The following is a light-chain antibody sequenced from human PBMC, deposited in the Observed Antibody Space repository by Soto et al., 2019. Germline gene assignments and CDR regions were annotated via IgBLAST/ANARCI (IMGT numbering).Light chain of an antibody. CDR2: TNT. Sequence: QSVLTQPPSVSGARGQSVTISCTVSSSNIGAGYDVHWYQQLPGTAPKLLIYTNTNRPSGVPDRFSGSKSGTSTSLAITGLQAEDEADYYCQSYDSSLSGYVFGTGTKVTVL. J-gene: IGLJ1*01. CDR1: SSNIGAGYD. V-gene: IGLV1-40*01. CDR3: QSYDSSLSGYV.